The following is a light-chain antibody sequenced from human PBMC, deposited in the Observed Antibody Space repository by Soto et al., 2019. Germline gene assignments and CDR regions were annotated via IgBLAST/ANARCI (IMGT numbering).Light chain of an antibody. CDR1: SSNIGAGYD. CDR3: QSHASSLTPSV. CDR2: GNS. Sequence: QSVLTQPPSVSGAPGQRVSISCTGGSSNIGAGYDGHWYQQLPGPAPNLLTDGNSNRPSGVPDRFSGSNSGTSASLAITGLQADDEADPYCQSHASSLTPSVFGTGTKVTVL. V-gene: IGLV1-40*01. J-gene: IGLJ1*01.